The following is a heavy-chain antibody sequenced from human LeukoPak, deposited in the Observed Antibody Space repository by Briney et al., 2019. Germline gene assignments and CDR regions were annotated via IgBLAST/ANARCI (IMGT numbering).Heavy chain of an antibody. CDR1: GFTLSSYW. CDR2: INSDGSGA. Sequence: PGGSLTLSCAAYGFTLSSYWRQWVRQAPGKGLVWVSRINSDGSGATYADSVKGRFTTSRDNANNTLYLQMNSLRAEDTAVYYCARDNQNYDGSGSYYNDYYGMDVWGQGTTVTVSS. V-gene: IGHV3-74*01. CDR3: ARDNQNYDGSGSYYNDYYGMDV. D-gene: IGHD3-10*01. J-gene: IGHJ6*02.